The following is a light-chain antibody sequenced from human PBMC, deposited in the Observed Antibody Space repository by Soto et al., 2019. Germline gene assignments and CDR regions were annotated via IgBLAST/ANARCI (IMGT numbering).Light chain of an antibody. J-gene: IGKJ1*01. CDR1: QSVSSN. CDR3: QQYHNWPT. Sequence: EIAMTKYTATLSVAPGERATLSCRASQSVSSNLAWYQQKPGQAPRLLIYGASTRATGIPARFSGSGSGTEFTLTICSLQSEDFAVYYCQQYHNWPTFGQGTKVDIK. CDR2: GAS. V-gene: IGKV3-15*01.